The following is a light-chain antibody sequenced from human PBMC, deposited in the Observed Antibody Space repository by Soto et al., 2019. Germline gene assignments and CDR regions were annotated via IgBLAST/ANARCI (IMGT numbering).Light chain of an antibody. CDR2: DVS. J-gene: IGLJ1*01. V-gene: IGLV2-11*01. Sequence: QSALTQPRSVSGSPGQSVTISCTGTSSDVGGYNCVSLYQQHPGKAPKLMIYDVSKRPSGVPDRFSGSKSGNTASLTISGLQAEDEADYYCCSYAGRPYVFGTGTKLTVL. CDR3: CSYAGRPYV. CDR1: SSDVGGYNC.